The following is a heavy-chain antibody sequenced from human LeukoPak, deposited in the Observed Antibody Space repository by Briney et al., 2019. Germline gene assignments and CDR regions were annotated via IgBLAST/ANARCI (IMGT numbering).Heavy chain of an antibody. CDR3: ARHSRPGYGDYENAFDI. J-gene: IGHJ3*02. CDR2: IYYSGSI. V-gene: IGHV4-59*08. CDR1: GGSISGYY. Sequence: SETLSLTCTVSGGSISGYYWSWIRQPPGKGLQWIGYIYYSGSINYNPSLKSRVTISVDTSKNQFSLKLTSVTAADTAVYYCARHSRPGYGDYENAFDIWGQGTMVTVSS. D-gene: IGHD5-12*01.